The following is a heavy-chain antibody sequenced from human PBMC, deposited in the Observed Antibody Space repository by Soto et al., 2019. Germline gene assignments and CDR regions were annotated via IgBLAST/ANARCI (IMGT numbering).Heavy chain of an antibody. CDR3: ARDRRIAVAGSFWFDP. J-gene: IGHJ5*02. Sequence: GGSLRLSCAASGFTFSNYAMSWVRQAPGKGLEWVSGLSDGGGSTFYADSVKGRFTISRDNAKNTLYLQMSSLRSDDTAVYYCARDRRIAVAGSFWFDPWGQGTLVTVSS. V-gene: IGHV3-23*01. CDR1: GFTFSNYA. CDR2: LSDGGGST. D-gene: IGHD6-19*01.